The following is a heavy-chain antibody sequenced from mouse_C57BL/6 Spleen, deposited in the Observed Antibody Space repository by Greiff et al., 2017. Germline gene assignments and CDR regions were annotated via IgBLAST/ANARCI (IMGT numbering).Heavy chain of an antibody. CDR3: ARKGYSNYDYAMDY. Sequence: VQLKESGPGLVKPSQSLSLTCSVTGYSITSGYYWNWIRQFPGNKLEWMGYISYDGSNNYNPSLNNRISITRDTSKNQFFLKLNSVTTEDTATYYCARKGYSNYDYAMDYWGQGTSVTVSS. J-gene: IGHJ4*01. V-gene: IGHV3-6*01. CDR1: GYSITSGYY. CDR2: ISYDGSN. D-gene: IGHD2-5*01.